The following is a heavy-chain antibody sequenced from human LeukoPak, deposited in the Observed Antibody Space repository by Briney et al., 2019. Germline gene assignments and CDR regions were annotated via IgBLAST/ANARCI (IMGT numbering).Heavy chain of an antibody. J-gene: IGHJ4*02. D-gene: IGHD3-3*01. CDR3: ARDEGGEFWSGYYGD. V-gene: IGHV1-69*13. CDR2: IIPIFGTA. Sequence: GASVKVSCKASGGTFSSYAISWVRQAPGQGLEWMGGIIPIFGTANYAQKFQGSVTITADETTSTAYMELSSLRSEDTAVYYCARDEGGEFWSGYYGDWGQGTLVTVSS. CDR1: GGTFSSYA.